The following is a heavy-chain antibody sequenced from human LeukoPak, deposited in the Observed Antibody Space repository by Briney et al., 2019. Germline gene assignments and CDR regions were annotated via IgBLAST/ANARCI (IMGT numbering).Heavy chain of an antibody. D-gene: IGHD2-2*01. J-gene: IGHJ6*03. V-gene: IGHV4-34*01. CDR2: INNSGSN. CDR3: ARTPDQRYYMDV. Sequence: SETLSLTCAVYGGSFSGYYWSWIRQPPGKGLEWIGEINNSGSNNYTPSLKSRVTISVGTSKNHFSLKLSSVTAADTAVYYCARTPDQRYYMDVWGKGTTVTVSS. CDR1: GGSFSGYY.